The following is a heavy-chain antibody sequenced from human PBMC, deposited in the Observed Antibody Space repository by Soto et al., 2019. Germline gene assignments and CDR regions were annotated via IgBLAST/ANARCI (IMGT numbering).Heavy chain of an antibody. Sequence: EVQLVESGGMLVQPGGSLRLSFAASGFTFSTYSMTWVRQAPGKGLEWISYISRSSRPIYYADSVKGRFTISRDNARNSVYLQMNTLRAEDTAVYYCVREGGPRSYGGQGTLVTVS. CDR3: VREGGPRSY. J-gene: IGHJ4*02. CDR1: GFTFSTYS. V-gene: IGHV3-48*01. D-gene: IGHD2-15*01. CDR2: ISRSSRPI.